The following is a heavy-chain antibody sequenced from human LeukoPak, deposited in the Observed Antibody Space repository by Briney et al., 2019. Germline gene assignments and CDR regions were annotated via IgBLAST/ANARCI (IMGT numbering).Heavy chain of an antibody. CDR1: GGSISSYY. V-gene: IGHV4-4*09. Sequence: PSETLSLTCTVSGGSISSYYWSWIRQPPGKGLEWIGYIYTSGSTNYNPSLKSRVTISVDTSKNQFSLKLSSVTAADTAVYYCARSPSGDYTHMDFDYWGQGTLVTVPS. J-gene: IGHJ4*02. D-gene: IGHD4-11*01. CDR3: ARSPSGDYTHMDFDY. CDR2: IYTSGST.